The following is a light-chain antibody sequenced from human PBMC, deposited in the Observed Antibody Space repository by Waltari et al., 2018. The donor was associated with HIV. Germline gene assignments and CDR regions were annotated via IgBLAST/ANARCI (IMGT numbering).Light chain of an antibody. CDR2: GAS. CDR3: QQYIGSPRT. V-gene: IGKV3-20*01. Sequence: EIALTQSPGTLSLSPGERATLYCRASQTISSTYLAWYQQKPGQAPMLLIYGASSRATGIPDRFSGSGSGTDFTLTISSLEPEDCAVYYCQQYIGSPRTFGQGTKVELK. CDR1: QTISSTY. J-gene: IGKJ1*01.